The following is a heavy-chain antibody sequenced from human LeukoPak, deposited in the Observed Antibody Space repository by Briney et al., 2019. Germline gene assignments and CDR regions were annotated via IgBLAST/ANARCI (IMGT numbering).Heavy chain of an antibody. V-gene: IGHV3-7*01. CDR2: IKEDGSEK. CDR1: RFTFSDYY. D-gene: IGHD4-17*01. CDR3: ARDLRAGGTWSYGVYFDL. Sequence: GSLRLSCAASRFTFSDYYMTRVRQAPGRGLGWVANIKEDGSEKNYVDSVKGRFTISRDNAKNSVCLLLNSLTPEDTAVYYCARDLRAGGTWSYGVYFDLWGRGTLVTVSS. J-gene: IGHJ2*01.